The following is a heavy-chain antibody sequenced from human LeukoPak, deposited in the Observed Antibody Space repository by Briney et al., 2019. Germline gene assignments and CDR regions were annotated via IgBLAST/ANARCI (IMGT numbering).Heavy chain of an antibody. CDR3: ARVIISSWLDY. V-gene: IGHV4-4*07. Sequence: SENLSLNCTVSGGSISSYYWSWLRRPAGQGLEWNGCNYTSGSTNGNPYLKSRVIVAVGTSKDQFSLKLSSVSAAETAVYYYARVIISSWLDYWGQGALVSVCS. CDR2: NYTSGST. D-gene: IGHD6-13*01. J-gene: IGHJ4*02. CDR1: GGSISSYY.